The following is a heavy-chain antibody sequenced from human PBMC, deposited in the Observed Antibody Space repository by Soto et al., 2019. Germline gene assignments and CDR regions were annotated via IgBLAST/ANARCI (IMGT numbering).Heavy chain of an antibody. D-gene: IGHD3-10*01. J-gene: IGHJ2*01. Sequence: QVQLVESGGGVVQPGRSLRLSCAASGFTFSSYGMHWVRQAPGKGLEWVALIWYDGTDKYYADSVKGRFTISRDNSRNTLYLQMTSLRAEDTAVYYCARDRVLLDLWGRGTLVTVSS. CDR3: ARDRVLLDL. CDR1: GFTFSSYG. V-gene: IGHV3-33*01. CDR2: IWYDGTDK.